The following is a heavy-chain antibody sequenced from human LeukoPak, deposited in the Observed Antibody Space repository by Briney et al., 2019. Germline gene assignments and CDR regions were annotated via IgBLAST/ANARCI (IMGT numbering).Heavy chain of an antibody. D-gene: IGHD2-15*01. CDR3: AKATCSGATCARFDY. Sequence: PGGSLRFSCAASGFTFSSYAMSWVRQAPGKGLEWVSAISGSGGSTYYADSVKGRFTISRDNSKNTLYLQMNSLRAEDTAVYYCAKATCSGATCARFDYWGQGTLVTVSS. CDR2: ISGSGGST. V-gene: IGHV3-23*01. CDR1: GFTFSSYA. J-gene: IGHJ4*02.